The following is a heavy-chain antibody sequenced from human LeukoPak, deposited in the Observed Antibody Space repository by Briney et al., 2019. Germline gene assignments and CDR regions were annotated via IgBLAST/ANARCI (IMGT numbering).Heavy chain of an antibody. J-gene: IGHJ5*02. D-gene: IGHD5-24*01. Sequence: GGSLRLSCAASVFTFSSYWMSWVRLAPGKGLEWGANIKGDGSEKWYAESVKGRFTISRDNAQNSVHLQMNSLIAEDTAVYHCARDEYRSRWLHPWGQGTLVTVTS. CDR1: VFTFSSYW. CDR2: IKGDGSEK. CDR3: ARDEYRSRWLHP. V-gene: IGHV3-7*01.